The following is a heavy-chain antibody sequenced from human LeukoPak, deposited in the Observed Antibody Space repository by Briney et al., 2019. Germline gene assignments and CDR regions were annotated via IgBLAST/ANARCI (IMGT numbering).Heavy chain of an antibody. CDR1: GFSVSVYY. CDR3: ARGLHLDSSGSLYY. J-gene: IGHJ4*02. Sequence: GGSLRLSCAASGFSVSVYYVTWVREAPGKGLEWISYITRENWIYYSDSVKGRFTISRDHAKNSVYLEMNSLRADDTAVYYCARGLHLDSSGSLYYWGQGTLVTVSS. D-gene: IGHD3-22*01. V-gene: IGHV3-69-1*01. CDR2: ITRENWI.